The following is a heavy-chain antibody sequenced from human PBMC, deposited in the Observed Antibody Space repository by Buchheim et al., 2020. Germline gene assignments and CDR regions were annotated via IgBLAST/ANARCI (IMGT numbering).Heavy chain of an antibody. CDR3: ARVPDGVDY. Sequence: QVQLVESGGGVVQPGRSLRLSCAASGFNSSDYYMSWIRQAPGKGLEWVSYISHSGSNINYADSVKGRFTISRDNDKNSLYLQMHSLRVEDTALYYCARVPDGVDYWGQGTL. CDR2: ISHSGSNI. J-gene: IGHJ4*02. D-gene: IGHD3-16*01. CDR1: GFNSSDYY. V-gene: IGHV3-11*01.